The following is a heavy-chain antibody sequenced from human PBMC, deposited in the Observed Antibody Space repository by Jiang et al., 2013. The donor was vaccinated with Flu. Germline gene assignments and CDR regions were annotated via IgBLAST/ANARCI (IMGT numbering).Heavy chain of an antibody. D-gene: IGHD1-14*01. CDR2: TYYRSEWYN. V-gene: IGHV6-1*01. J-gene: IGHJ4*02. CDR1: NSAV. Sequence: NSAVWNWIRQSPSRGLEWLGRTYYRSEWYNHYAVSVKSRITINPDTSKNQFSLQLNSVTPEDTAVYFCARDAEGSSYFDYWGQGTLVTVSS. CDR3: ARDAEGSSYFDY.